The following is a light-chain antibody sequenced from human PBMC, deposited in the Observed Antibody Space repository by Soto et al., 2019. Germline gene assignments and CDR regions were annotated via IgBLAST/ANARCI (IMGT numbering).Light chain of an antibody. J-gene: IGKJ4*02. CDR2: VAS. CDR3: QQTSSFPLT. Sequence: DIQMTQSPSSVSASVGDTVAITCRASQGVSSRLAWYQQKPGTAPKVLISVASSLQSGVPSRFSGSGSGTDFTLTISSLQPEDFATYYCQQTSSFPLTFGGGTKVEIK. V-gene: IGKV1-12*01. CDR1: QGVSSR.